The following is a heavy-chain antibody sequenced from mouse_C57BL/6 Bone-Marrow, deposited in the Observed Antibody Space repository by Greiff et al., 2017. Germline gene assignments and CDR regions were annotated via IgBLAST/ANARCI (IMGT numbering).Heavy chain of an antibody. CDR3: AILTTGGYFDY. CDR1: GYTFTDYY. Sequence: EVQLQQSGPELVKPGASVKISCKASGYTFTDYYMNWVKQSHGKSLEWIGDINPNNGGTSYNQKFKGKATLTVDKSSSTAYMELRSLTSEDSAVYYCAILTTGGYFDYWGQGTTLTVSS. D-gene: IGHD2-12*01. CDR2: INPNNGGT. J-gene: IGHJ2*01. V-gene: IGHV1-26*01.